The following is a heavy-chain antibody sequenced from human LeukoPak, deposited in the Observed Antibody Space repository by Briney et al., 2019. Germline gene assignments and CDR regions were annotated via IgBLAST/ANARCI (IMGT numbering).Heavy chain of an antibody. CDR1: GFTFSTYG. CDR3: ARDGTAAGLYFDL. D-gene: IGHD6-13*01. J-gene: IGHJ4*01. CDR2: IRQDGGEK. Sequence: GGSLRLSCAASGFTFSTYGMHWVRQAPGKGLEWVASIRQDGGEKSYVDSVKGRFTISRDNTKNSLYLQMSSLRAEDTAVYYCARDGTAAGLYFDLWGQGTLVTVSS. V-gene: IGHV3-7*01.